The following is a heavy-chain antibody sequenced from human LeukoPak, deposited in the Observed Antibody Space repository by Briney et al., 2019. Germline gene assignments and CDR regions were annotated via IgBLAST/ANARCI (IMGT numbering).Heavy chain of an antibody. J-gene: IGHJ4*02. CDR1: GCSISSYY. D-gene: IGHD3-9*01. V-gene: IGHV4-59*01. Sequence: SETLSLTCAVSGCSISSYYWSWIRQPPGKGLEWIGYIYYSGSTNYNPSLKSRVTISVDTSKNHFSLKLSSVTAADTAVYFCSRQKTAYDILTGYQRDDFDYWGQGTLVTVSS. CDR2: IYYSGST. CDR3: SRQKTAYDILTGYQRDDFDY.